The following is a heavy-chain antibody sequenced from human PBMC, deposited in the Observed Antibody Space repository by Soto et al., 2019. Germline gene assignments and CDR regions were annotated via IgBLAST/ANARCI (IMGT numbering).Heavy chain of an antibody. CDR3: ARGKNYYDSSGYYQSEVEYFDY. D-gene: IGHD3-22*01. CDR1: GGSISSGGYY. J-gene: IGHJ4*02. Sequence: QVQLQESGPGLVKPSQTLSLTCTVSGGSISSGGYYWSWIRQHPGKGLEWIGYIYYSGSTYYNPSLKGRVTISVDTSKNQFSLKLSSVTAADTAVYYCARGKNYYDSSGYYQSEVEYFDYWGQGTLVTVSS. V-gene: IGHV4-31*03. CDR2: IYYSGST.